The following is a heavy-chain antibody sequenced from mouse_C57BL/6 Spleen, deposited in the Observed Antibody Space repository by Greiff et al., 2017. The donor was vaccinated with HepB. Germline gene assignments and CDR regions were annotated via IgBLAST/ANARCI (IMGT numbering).Heavy chain of an antibody. J-gene: IGHJ4*01. V-gene: IGHV1-82*01. CDR2: IYPGDGDT. D-gene: IGHD2-3*01. CDR3: ARGSDGYRLAMDY. Sequence: QVQLQQSGPELVKPGASVKISCKASGYAFSSSWMNWVKQRPGKGLEWIGRIYPGDGDTNYNGKFKGKATLTADKSSSTAYMQLSSLTSEDSAVYFCARGSDGYRLAMDYWGQGTSVTVSS. CDR1: GYAFSSSW.